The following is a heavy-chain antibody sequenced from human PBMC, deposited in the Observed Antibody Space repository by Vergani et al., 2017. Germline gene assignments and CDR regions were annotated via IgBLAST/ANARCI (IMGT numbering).Heavy chain of an antibody. D-gene: IGHD4-17*01. Sequence: QVQLVESGGGLVKPGGSLRLSCAASEFTFSDYYMSWIRQPPGKGLEWVSYISSSTIYTNYADSVKGRFTISRDNSKSSLYLQMNSLRAEDTAVYYCARNYGDYVYYLDVGGQGTTVTVSS. CDR1: EFTFSDYY. V-gene: IGHV3-11*06. CDR2: ISSSTIYT. J-gene: IGHJ6*02. CDR3: ARNYGDYVYYLDV.